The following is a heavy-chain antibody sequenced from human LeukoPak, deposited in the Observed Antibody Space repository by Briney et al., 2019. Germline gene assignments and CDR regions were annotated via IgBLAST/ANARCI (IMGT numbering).Heavy chain of an antibody. Sequence: GESLKISCKGSGYSFTRNWIGWVRQMPGKGLEWMGIIHPGESDTRYSPSFQGQVTISADKSINTAYLQWSSLKASDTAMYYCARRVVNNRNWYFNLWGRGTLVTVSS. V-gene: IGHV5-51*01. CDR2: IHPGESDT. J-gene: IGHJ2*01. CDR3: ARRVVNNRNWYFNL. D-gene: IGHD4-23*01. CDR1: GYSFTRNW.